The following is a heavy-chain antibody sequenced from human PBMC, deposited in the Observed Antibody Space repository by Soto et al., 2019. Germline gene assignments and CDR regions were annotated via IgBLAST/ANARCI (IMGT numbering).Heavy chain of an antibody. CDR3: ARADRDFYGLDV. Sequence: EVQLVESGGGLVQPGGSLRLSCGASGFTFRNYDMHWVRQGTGKGLEWVSGISAAGDPDYADSVEGRFTISRENAQTSFFLQMNSLRVGDTAVYYCARADRDFYGLDVWGQGTTVIVSS. V-gene: IGHV3-13*05. CDR1: GFTFRNYD. J-gene: IGHJ6*02. CDR2: ISAAGDP.